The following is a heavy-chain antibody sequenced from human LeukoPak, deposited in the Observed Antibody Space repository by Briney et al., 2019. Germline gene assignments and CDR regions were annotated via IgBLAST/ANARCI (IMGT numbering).Heavy chain of an antibody. D-gene: IGHD2-21*02. CDR3: ARDYTATGAMDV. CDR1: GFTFSNYA. Sequence: TGGSLRLSCAASGFTFSNYAMSWVRQAPGKGLQWLANIKQDGTVQHYVDSVKGRFTISRDNAKNSLFLQMNSLRAEDTALYYCARDYTATGAMDVWGQGTTVTVSS. J-gene: IGHJ6*02. V-gene: IGHV3-7*01. CDR2: IKQDGTVQ.